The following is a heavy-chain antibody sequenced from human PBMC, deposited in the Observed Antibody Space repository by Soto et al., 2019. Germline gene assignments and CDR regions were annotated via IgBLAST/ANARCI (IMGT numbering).Heavy chain of an antibody. D-gene: IGHD6-13*01. V-gene: IGHV1-58*01. Sequence: SVKVSCKASGFTFTSSAVQWVRQARGQRLEWIGWIVVGSGNTNYAQKFQERVTITRDMSTSTAYMELSSLRSEDTAVYYCAAWEIAAAGTRNSSAGPHDYWGQGTLVTVSS. CDR1: GFTFTSSA. CDR2: IVVGSGNT. CDR3: AAWEIAAAGTRNSSAGPHDY. J-gene: IGHJ4*02.